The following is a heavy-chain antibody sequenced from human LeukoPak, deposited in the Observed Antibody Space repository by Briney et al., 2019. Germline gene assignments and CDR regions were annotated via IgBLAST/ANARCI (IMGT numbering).Heavy chain of an antibody. V-gene: IGHV3-23*01. CDR3: AKESSRYCSSTSCYNDY. D-gene: IGHD2-2*02. Sequence: GGSLRLSCAASGFTFSSYSMGWVRQAPGKGLEWVSGIGGSGVSTYYTDSVKGRFTISRDNSRNTLYLQMNSLRAEDTAVYYCAKESSRYCSSTSCYNDYWGQGTLVTVSS. CDR1: GFTFSSYS. J-gene: IGHJ4*02. CDR2: IGGSGVST.